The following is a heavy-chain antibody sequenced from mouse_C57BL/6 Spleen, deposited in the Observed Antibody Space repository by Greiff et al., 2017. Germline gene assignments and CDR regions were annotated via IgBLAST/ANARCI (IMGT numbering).Heavy chain of an antibody. CDR1: GFTFSNYW. CDR2: IRLKSDNYAT. Sequence: DVQLQESGGGLVQPGGSMKLSCVASGFTFSNYWMNWVRQSPEKGLEWVAQIRLKSDNYATHYAESVKGRFTISRDDSKSSVYLQMNNLRAEDTGIYYCTLPFPYAMDYWGQGTSVTVSS. V-gene: IGHV6-3*01. CDR3: TLPFPYAMDY. J-gene: IGHJ4*01.